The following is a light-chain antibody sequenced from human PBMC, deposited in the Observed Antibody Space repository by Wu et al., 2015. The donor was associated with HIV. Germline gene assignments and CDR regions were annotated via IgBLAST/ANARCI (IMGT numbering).Light chain of an antibody. CDR3: QQCLSFPLT. CDR2: AAS. V-gene: IGKV1-12*01. J-gene: IGKJ4*01. Sequence: DIQMSQSPSFVSASVGDRVTLTCRATQDISTWLAWYQVRPGKSPKLLVSAASTLQSGVPLRFRGTKSATTFTLTINGLQPEDTGAYYCQQCLSFPLTFGGGTKIEI. CDR1: QDISTW.